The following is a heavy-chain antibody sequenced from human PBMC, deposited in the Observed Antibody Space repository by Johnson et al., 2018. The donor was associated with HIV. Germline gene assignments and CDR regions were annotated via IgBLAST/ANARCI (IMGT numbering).Heavy chain of an antibody. CDR3: VRVGGDHGNAFDI. V-gene: IGHV3-33*08. D-gene: IGHD2-21*02. CDR2: IRYDGSNK. CDR1: GFTFDDYG. Sequence: QVKLVESGGGVVRPWGSLRLSCAASGFTFDDYGMSWVRQAPGKGLEWVSFIRYDGSNKYYTDSVRGRFTISRDNSKNSLYLQLFSLKTEDTAVYYCVRVGGDHGNAFDIWGQGTMVSVSS. J-gene: IGHJ3*02.